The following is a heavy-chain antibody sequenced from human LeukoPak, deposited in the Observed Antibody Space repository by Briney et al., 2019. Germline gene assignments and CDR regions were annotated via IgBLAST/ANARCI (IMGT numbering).Heavy chain of an antibody. D-gene: IGHD6-6*01. CDR3: AREFEYRTSGAGY. CDR1: GFTFSRYS. CDR2: MSIISGIK. V-gene: IGHV3-21*01. Sequence: GGSLRLSCAASGFTFSRYSMNWVRQAPGKGLEWVSSMSIISGIKYYADSVKGRFTISRDNGENSLYLQMNSLRVEDTAVYYCAREFEYRTSGAGYWGQGTLVTVSS. J-gene: IGHJ4*02.